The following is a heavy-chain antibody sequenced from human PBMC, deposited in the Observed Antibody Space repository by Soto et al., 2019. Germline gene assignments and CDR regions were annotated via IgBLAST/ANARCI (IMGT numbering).Heavy chain of an antibody. CDR2: MNPNSGNT. CDR3: ARTPTIYDFWSGYPTSNGFDP. J-gene: IGHJ5*02. V-gene: IGHV1-8*01. CDR1: GYTFTSYD. D-gene: IGHD3-3*01. Sequence: ASVKVSWKASGYTFTSYDINWVRQATGQGLEWMGWMNPNSGNTGYAQKFQGRVTMTRNTSTSTAYMELSSLRSEDTAVYYCARTPTIYDFWSGYPTSNGFDPWGQGTLVTVSS.